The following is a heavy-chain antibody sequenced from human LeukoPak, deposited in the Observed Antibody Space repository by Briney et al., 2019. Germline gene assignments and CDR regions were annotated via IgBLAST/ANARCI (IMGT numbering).Heavy chain of an antibody. J-gene: IGHJ4*02. CDR1: GVSISSGSYY. CDR2: IYTSGSS. D-gene: IGHD3-10*01. V-gene: IGHV4-61*02. CDR3: AIITVRGVINY. Sequence: PSETLCLTCTASGVSISSGSYYWSWLRQPAGQEREWIGSIYTSGSSNYNPSLRRRAIISVDASKNQFSLKLSPVTAAGTAVYYCAIITVRGVINYWGQGTLVTVSS.